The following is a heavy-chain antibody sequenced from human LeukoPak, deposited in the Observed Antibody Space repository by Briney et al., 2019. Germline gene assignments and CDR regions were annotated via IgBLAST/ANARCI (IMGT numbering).Heavy chain of an antibody. D-gene: IGHD3-16*02. CDR1: GYTFTSYG. CDR3: ARDMLDYVWGSYRTPLY. J-gene: IGHJ4*02. CDR2: ISAYNGNT. V-gene: IGHV1-18*01. Sequence: ASVKVSCKASGYTFTSYGISWVRQAPGQGLEWMGWISAYNGNTNYAQKLQGRVTMTTDTSTSTAYVELRSLRSDDTAVYYCARDMLDYVWGSYRTPLYWGQGTLVTVSS.